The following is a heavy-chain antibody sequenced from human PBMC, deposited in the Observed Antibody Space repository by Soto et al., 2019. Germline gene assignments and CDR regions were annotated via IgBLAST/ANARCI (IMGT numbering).Heavy chain of an antibody. CDR3: ARDRRLHDYRQHSVIDY. CDR1: GYTFTSYY. D-gene: IGHD4-4*01. Sequence: ASVKVSCKASGYTFTSYYMHWVRQAPGQGLEWMGIINPSGGSTSYAQKFQGRVTMTRDTSTSTVYMELSSLRSEDTAVYYCARDRRLHDYRQHSVIDYWGQGTLVTVSS. J-gene: IGHJ4*02. V-gene: IGHV1-46*01. CDR2: INPSGGST.